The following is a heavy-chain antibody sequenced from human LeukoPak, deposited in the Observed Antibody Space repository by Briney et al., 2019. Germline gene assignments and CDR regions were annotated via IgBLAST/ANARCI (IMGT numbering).Heavy chain of an antibody. Sequence: SETLSLTCTVSGGSISSGGYYWSWIRQHPRKGLEWIGYIYHSGSTYYNPSLKSRSTISVDTSKNQFSLKLSSVTAADTAVYFCARDATASTGAGVDPWGQGTLVTVSS. D-gene: IGHD6-13*01. CDR2: IYHSGST. CDR1: GGSISSGGYY. CDR3: ARDATASTGAGVDP. J-gene: IGHJ5*02. V-gene: IGHV4-31*03.